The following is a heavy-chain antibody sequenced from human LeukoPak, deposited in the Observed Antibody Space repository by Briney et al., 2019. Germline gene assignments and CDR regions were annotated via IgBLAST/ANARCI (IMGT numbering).Heavy chain of an antibody. Sequence: PGGSLRLSCAASGFTFSSYSMNWVRQAPGKGLEWVSYISSSSSTIYYADSVKGRFTISRDNAKNSLYLQMNSLRAEDTALYYCAKDSGYSGYDSNYFDYWGQGTLVTVSS. J-gene: IGHJ4*02. CDR1: GFTFSSYS. CDR2: ISSSSSTI. V-gene: IGHV3-48*04. CDR3: AKDSGYSGYDSNYFDY. D-gene: IGHD5-12*01.